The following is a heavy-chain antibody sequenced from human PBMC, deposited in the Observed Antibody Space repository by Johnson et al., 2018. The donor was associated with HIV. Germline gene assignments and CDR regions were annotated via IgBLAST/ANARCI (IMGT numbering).Heavy chain of an antibody. CDR1: AFTLTNYA. Sequence: QVQLVESWGGVVQPGRSLRLSCAASAFTLTNYAIHWVRQAPGKGLEWVAIISYDETYKDYADSVKGRFTISRDNSKNTLYLQMHSLRIEDTAVYYCARDRVWFGELYAFDIWGQGTMVTVSS. J-gene: IGHJ3*02. CDR2: ISYDETYK. V-gene: IGHV3-30*04. CDR3: ARDRVWFGELYAFDI. D-gene: IGHD3-10*01.